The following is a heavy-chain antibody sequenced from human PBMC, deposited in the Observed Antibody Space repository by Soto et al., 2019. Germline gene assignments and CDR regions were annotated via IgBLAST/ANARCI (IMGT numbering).Heavy chain of an antibody. J-gene: IGHJ6*03. V-gene: IGHV1-46*03. CDR1: GYTFTSYY. D-gene: IGHD2-15*01. Sequence: GASVKVSCKASGYTFTSYYMHWVRQAPGQGLEWMGIINPSGGSTSYAQKFQGRVTMTRDTSTSTVYMELSSLRSEDTAVYYCARDYCSGGSCTYDDYYYYYYMDVWGKGTTVTVSS. CDR2: INPSGGST. CDR3: ARDYCSGGSCTYDDYYYYYYMDV.